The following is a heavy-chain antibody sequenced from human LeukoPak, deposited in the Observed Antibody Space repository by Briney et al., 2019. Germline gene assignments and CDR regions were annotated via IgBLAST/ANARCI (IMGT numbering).Heavy chain of an antibody. J-gene: IGHJ3*02. CDR3: ARDKFPLVGATGDDAFDI. V-gene: IGHV4-4*02. CDR2: IYHSGST. D-gene: IGHD1-26*01. Sequence: PSETLSLTCGVSGGSISSSNWWSWVRQPPGKGLEWIGEIYHSGSTNYNPSLKSRVTISVDKSKKQFSLKLRSVTAADTAVYYCARDKFPLVGATGDDAFDIWGQGTMVTVSS. CDR1: GGSISSSNW.